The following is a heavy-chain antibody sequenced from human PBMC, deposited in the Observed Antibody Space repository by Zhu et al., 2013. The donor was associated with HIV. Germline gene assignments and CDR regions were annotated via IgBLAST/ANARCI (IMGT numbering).Heavy chain of an antibody. CDR3: DV. D-gene: IGHD6-13*01. Sequence: QVQLVQSGAEVKKPGASVKVSCKASGYTFTSYGISWVRQAPGQGLEWMGWISAYNGNTNYAQKLQGRVTMTTDTAVYYCARDVRGIAAAGPYYYGMDVWGQGP. CDR1: GYTFTSYG. V-gene: IGHV1-18*01. J-gene: IGHJ6*02. CDR2: ISAYNGNT.